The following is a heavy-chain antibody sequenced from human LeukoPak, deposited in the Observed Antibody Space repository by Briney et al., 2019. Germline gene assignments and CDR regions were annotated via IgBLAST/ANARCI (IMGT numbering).Heavy chain of an antibody. Sequence: GGSLRLSCAASGFTFSSYGMHWVRQAPGKGLEWVAVISYDGSNKYYADSVKDRFTISRDNSKNTLYLQMNSLRAEDTAVYYCASLAARAWSGYYDAFDIWGQGTMVTVSS. CDR3: ASLAARAWSGYYDAFDI. J-gene: IGHJ3*02. CDR2: ISYDGSNK. D-gene: IGHD3-3*01. CDR1: GFTFSSYG. V-gene: IGHV3-30*03.